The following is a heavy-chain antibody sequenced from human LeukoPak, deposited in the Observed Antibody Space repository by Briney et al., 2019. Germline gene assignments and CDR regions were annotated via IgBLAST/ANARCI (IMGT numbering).Heavy chain of an antibody. D-gene: IGHD2-15*01. CDR1: GFTFSSYG. V-gene: IGHV3-33*01. CDR3: ARDFCSGGSCYPDAFDI. CDR2: IWYDGTNT. Sequence: GGSLRLSCAASGFTFSSYGMHWVRQAPGKGLEWVAVIWYDGTNTYYADSVKGRFTISRDNSKDTLYLQMNSLRAEDTAVYYCARDFCSGGSCYPDAFDIWGQGTMVTVSS. J-gene: IGHJ3*02.